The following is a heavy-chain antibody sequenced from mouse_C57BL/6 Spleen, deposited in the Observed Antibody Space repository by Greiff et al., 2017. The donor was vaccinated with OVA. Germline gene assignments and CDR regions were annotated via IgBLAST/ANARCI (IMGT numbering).Heavy chain of an antibody. CDR2: IDPEDGET. D-gene: IGHD1-1*01. V-gene: IGHV14-2*01. CDR3: ARARRSITTVVATGYFDV. J-gene: IGHJ1*03. CDR1: GFNIKDYY. Sequence: EVQLQQSGAELVKPGASVKLSCTASGFNIKDYYMHWVKQRTEQGLEWIGRIDPEDGETKYAPKFQGKATITADTSSNTAYLQLSSLTSEDTAVYYCARARRSITTVVATGYFDVWGTGTTVTVSS.